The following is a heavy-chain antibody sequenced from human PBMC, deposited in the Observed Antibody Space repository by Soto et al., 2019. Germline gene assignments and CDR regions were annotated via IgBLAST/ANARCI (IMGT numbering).Heavy chain of an antibody. CDR2: IWYDVSNK. CDR3: ARGPVAHDYLLDF. D-gene: IGHD4-17*01. J-gene: IGHJ4*02. V-gene: IGHV3-33*01. CDR1: GFIFSLYG. Sequence: QVQLVESGGGVVQPGRSLRLSCAASGFIFSLYGMHWVRQAPGKVLDWVAVIWYDVSNKYYADSVKGRVTISRDNSKHTLYLQMNSLSAEDMAVYYCARGPVAHDYLLDFWGQGTLVTVSS.